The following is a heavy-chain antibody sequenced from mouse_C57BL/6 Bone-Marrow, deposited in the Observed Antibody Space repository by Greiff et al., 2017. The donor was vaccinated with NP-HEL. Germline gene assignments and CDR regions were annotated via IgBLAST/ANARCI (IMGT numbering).Heavy chain of an antibody. J-gene: IGHJ1*03. D-gene: IGHD3-2*02. V-gene: IGHV1-81*01. CDR2: IYPRSGNT. CDR3: ASGRYFDV. CDR1: GYTFTSYG. Sequence: QVQLKQSGAELARPGASVKLSCKASGYTFTSYGISWVKQRTGQGLEWIGEIYPRSGNTYYNEKFKGKATLTADKSSSTAYMELRSLTSEDSAVYFCASGRYFDVWGTGTTVTVSS.